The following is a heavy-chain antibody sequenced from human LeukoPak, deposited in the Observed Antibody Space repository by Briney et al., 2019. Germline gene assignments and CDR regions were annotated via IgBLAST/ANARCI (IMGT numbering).Heavy chain of an antibody. Sequence: GGSLRLSCAASGFTFSSYAMSWVRQAPGKGLEWVSAISGSGGSTYYADSVKGRFTISRDNSKNTLYLQMNSLRAEDTAVYYCVKATTVAGYYFDYWGQGTLVTVSS. CDR3: VKATTVAGYYFDY. D-gene: IGHD6-19*01. CDR1: GFTFSSYA. CDR2: ISGSGGST. V-gene: IGHV3-23*01. J-gene: IGHJ4*02.